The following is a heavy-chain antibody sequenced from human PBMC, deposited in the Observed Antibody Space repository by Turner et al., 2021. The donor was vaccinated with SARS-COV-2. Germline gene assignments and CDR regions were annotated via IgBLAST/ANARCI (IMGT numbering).Heavy chain of an antibody. CDR1: GGAISSSSYY. V-gene: IGHV4-39*01. CDR3: ARPNTYYYGSGDSHGKSHNWFDP. D-gene: IGHD3-10*01. J-gene: IGHJ5*02. Sequence: QLQLQESGPGLVKPSETLSITCPVSGGAISSSSYYWGWIRQPPGKGLEWIGSIYYSGSTYYNPSLKSRVTISVDTSKNQFSLKLSSVTAADTAVYYCARPNTYYYGSGDSHGKSHNWFDPWGQGTLVTVSS. CDR2: IYYSGST.